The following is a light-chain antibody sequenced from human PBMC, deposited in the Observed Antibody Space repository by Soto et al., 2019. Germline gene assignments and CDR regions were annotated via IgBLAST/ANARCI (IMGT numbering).Light chain of an antibody. CDR2: AAS. J-gene: IGKJ1*01. V-gene: IGKV1-8*01. Sequence: AIRMTQPPSSLSASTGDRLTISCRASQGISSYLAWYQQKPGKAPKLLIYAASTLQSGVPSRFSGSGSGTEFALTISSLQPDDFATYYCQQYNGYRWTFGQGTKVDIK. CDR1: QGISSY. CDR3: QQYNGYRWT.